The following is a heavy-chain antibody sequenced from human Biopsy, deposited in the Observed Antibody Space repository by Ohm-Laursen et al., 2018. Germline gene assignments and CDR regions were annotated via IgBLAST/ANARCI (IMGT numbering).Heavy chain of an antibody. D-gene: IGHD3-3*01. CDR3: ARTPRDSFWSGSYKRGLWFDP. Sequence: TLSLTCIVSGESMGTYYWSWIRQPPGKVMEWIASIYYSGTTHKNPSLKSRVTISVDTSQGLLSLDLSSVTAADTAVYYCARTPRDSFWSGSYKRGLWFDPWGQGTLVIVSS. CDR1: GESMGTYY. J-gene: IGHJ5*02. CDR2: IYYSGTT. V-gene: IGHV4-59*01.